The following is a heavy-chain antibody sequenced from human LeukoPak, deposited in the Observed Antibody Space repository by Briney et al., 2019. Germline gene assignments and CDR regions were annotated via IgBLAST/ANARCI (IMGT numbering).Heavy chain of an antibody. CDR3: ASLSCGGDC. V-gene: IGHV3-48*03. CDR2: ISSSGSTI. J-gene: IGHJ4*02. Sequence: GGSLRLSCAASGFTFSSYEMNWVRQAPGKGLEWVSYISSSGSTIYCADSVKGRFTISRDNAKNSLYLQMNSLRAEDTAVYYCASLSCGGDCWGQGTLVTVSS. CDR1: GFTFSSYE. D-gene: IGHD2-21*01.